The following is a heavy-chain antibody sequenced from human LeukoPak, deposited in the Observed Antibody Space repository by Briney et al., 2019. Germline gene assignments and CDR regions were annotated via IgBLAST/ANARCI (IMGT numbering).Heavy chain of an antibody. Sequence: GGFLRLSCAASGFTFSSHWMHWVRRAPGKGLVWVSRIKPDGSTYYADSVKGRFTVSRDNAKNTLYLQMNTLRVEDTAVYYCTRDLMDYDVSTGLHHYYMDVWGQGTTVTVSS. J-gene: IGHJ6*02. CDR1: GFTFSSHW. CDR2: IKPDGST. CDR3: TRDLMDYDVSTGLHHYYMDV. V-gene: IGHV3-74*01. D-gene: IGHD3-9*01.